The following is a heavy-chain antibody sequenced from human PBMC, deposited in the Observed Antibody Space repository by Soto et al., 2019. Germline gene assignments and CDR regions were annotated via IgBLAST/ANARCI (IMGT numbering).Heavy chain of an antibody. V-gene: IGHV4-4*02. CDR3: ASRDPGTSVDY. J-gene: IGHJ4*02. Sequence: SETLSLTCTVSGGSISSGDFYWTWVRQPPGQGLEWIGEIYRTGSTNYNPSLKSRVTISLDKSENQFSLKVTSLTAADTAVYYCASRDPGTSVDYWGQGTLVTVSS. D-gene: IGHD1-7*01. CDR1: GGSISSGDFY. CDR2: IYRTGST.